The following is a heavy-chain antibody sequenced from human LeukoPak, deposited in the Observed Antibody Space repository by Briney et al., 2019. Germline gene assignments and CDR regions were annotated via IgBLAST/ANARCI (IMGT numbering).Heavy chain of an antibody. J-gene: IGHJ4*02. D-gene: IGHD3-22*01. CDR2: IYTSGST. CDR3: ARDVYYYDSSGSRYFDY. Sequence: SETLSLTCTVSGGSISSYYWSWIRQPAGKGLEWIGRIYTSGSTNYNPSLKSRVTMSVDTSKNQFSLKLSSVTAADTAVYYCARDVYYYDSSGSRYFDYWGQGTLVTVSS. V-gene: IGHV4-4*07. CDR1: GGSISSYY.